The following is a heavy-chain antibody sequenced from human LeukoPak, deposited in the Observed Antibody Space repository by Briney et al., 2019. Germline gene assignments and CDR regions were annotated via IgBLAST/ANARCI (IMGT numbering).Heavy chain of an antibody. J-gene: IGHJ4*02. CDR1: GFTFSSYA. V-gene: IGHV3-23*01. CDR3: AKGDRERASAGTGFDS. Sequence: PGGSLRLSCAASGFTFSSYAMSRVRQAPGKGLEWVSSISGSGDGTYYADSVKGRFTFSRDNSKNTLSLQMNSLRLDDTAMYYCAKGDRERASAGTGFDSWGQGTLVTVSS. D-gene: IGHD6-13*01. CDR2: ISGSGDGT.